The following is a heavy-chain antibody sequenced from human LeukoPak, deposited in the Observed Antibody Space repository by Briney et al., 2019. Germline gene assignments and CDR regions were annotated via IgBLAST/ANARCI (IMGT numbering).Heavy chain of an antibody. CDR2: MNPNSGNT. J-gene: IGHJ3*02. Sequence: ASVKVSCKASGYTFTSYDINWVRQATGQGLEWMGWMNPNSGNTGYAQKFQGRVTITRNTSISTAYMELSSLRSEDTAVYYCARDSADGYNYGDIWGQGTMVTVSS. V-gene: IGHV1-8*03. CDR3: ARDSADGYNYGDI. D-gene: IGHD5-24*01. CDR1: GYTFTSYD.